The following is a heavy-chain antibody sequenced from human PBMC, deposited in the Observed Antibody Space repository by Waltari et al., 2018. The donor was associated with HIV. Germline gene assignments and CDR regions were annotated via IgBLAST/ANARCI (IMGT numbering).Heavy chain of an antibody. Sequence: VQLVQSGAEVKQPGASVKVSCKASGYPFTRNGISVVQQAPGQGLEWMGWISAYNGNRNYAQTVQGRATMTTDTSTITAYMELRPLRSDVPAVYYCARYPDACDWLLGPYDCDSCGQGTLVTVSS. CDR1: GYPFTRNG. V-gene: IGHV1-18*01. D-gene: IGHD3-9*01. CDR3: ARYPDACDWLLGPYDCDS. CDR2: ISAYNGNR. J-gene: IGHJ4*02.